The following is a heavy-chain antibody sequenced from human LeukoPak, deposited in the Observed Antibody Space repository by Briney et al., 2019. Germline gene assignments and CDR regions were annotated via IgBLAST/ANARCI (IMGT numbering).Heavy chain of an antibody. V-gene: IGHV3-23*01. CDR3: AASGWYEAYDY. Sequence: GGPLRLSCAASGFTFSSSAMSWVRQAPGKGLEWVSAISGSGGSTYYADSVKGRFTISRDNSKNTLYLQMNSLRAEDTAVYYCAASGWYEAYDYWGQGTLVTVSS. J-gene: IGHJ4*02. CDR2: ISGSGGST. D-gene: IGHD6-19*01. CDR1: GFTFSSSA.